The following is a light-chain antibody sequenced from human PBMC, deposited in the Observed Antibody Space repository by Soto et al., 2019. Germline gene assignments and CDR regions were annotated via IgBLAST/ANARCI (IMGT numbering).Light chain of an antibody. CDR1: SSNIGAGYD. J-gene: IGLJ1*01. Sequence: QSVLTQAPSVSGAPGQRVTISCTGSSSNIGAGYDVHWYQQLPGTAPKLLIYGNNNRPSGVPDRFSASKSGTSASLAITGVQPEDEADYYCQSFDTSLSGDYVFGTGTKVTVL. CDR2: GNN. CDR3: QSFDTSLSGDYV. V-gene: IGLV1-40*01.